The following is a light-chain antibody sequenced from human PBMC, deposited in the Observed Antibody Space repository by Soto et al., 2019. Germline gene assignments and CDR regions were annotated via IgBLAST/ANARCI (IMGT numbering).Light chain of an antibody. J-gene: IGKJ4*01. CDR2: GAS. Sequence: EIVLTQSPGTLSLSPGERATLSCRASQSVSSSYLAWYQQKPGQAPRLLIYGASSRATGIPDRFSGSGSGTYFTLTISRLEPEVFAVYYCQQHGSSPPVTFGGGTKVEIK. V-gene: IGKV3-20*01. CDR1: QSVSSSY. CDR3: QQHGSSPPVT.